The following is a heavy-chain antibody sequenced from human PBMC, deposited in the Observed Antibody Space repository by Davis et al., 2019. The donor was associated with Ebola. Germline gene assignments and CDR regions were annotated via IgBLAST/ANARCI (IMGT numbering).Heavy chain of an antibody. CDR3: ARDPGSSWYFMDV. J-gene: IGHJ6*04. CDR1: GFTFSSNW. D-gene: IGHD6-13*01. Sequence: GESLKISCAASGFTFSSNWMSWVRQAPGKGLEWVANIKQDGSEKYYVDSVKGRFTISRDNAKNSLYLQMNSLRAEDTAVYYCARDPGSSWYFMDVWGKGTTVAVSS. V-gene: IGHV3-7*01. CDR2: IKQDGSEK.